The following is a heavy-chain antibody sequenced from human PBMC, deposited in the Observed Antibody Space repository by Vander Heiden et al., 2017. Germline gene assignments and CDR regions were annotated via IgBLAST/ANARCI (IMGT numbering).Heavy chain of an antibody. V-gene: IGHV3-74*01. CDR3: AREAWGYSYSY. Sequence: VPLVASGGGLAQPGGSLRLPCAASGFTFSKYWMYWVRQAPGKGLVWVSRINSDESSTNYADSVKGRFTVSRDNTKNTLYLQMNSLRAEDTAVYYCAREAWGYSYSYWGQGTLVTVSS. CDR1: GFTFSKYW. CDR2: INSDESST. D-gene: IGHD5-18*01. J-gene: IGHJ4*02.